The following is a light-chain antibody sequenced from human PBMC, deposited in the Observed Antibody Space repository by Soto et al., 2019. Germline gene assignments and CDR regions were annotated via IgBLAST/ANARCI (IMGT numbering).Light chain of an antibody. V-gene: IGKV3-20*01. CDR3: QQYVTSPSIT. CDR1: ESIGDY. J-gene: IGKJ5*01. Sequence: ESVLTQSPGALSLSPGYRATLSCLASESIGDYLAWYQQRPGQAPRLLIYAASRRASGTPHRFSGSGSERDFTLAISGLEPADFGVYYCQQYVTSPSITFGQGTRLDIK. CDR2: AAS.